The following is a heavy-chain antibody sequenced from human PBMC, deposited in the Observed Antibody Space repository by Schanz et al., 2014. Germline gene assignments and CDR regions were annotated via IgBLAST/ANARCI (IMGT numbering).Heavy chain of an antibody. J-gene: IGHJ4*02. V-gene: IGHV3-23*01. CDR2: ISGGGGTT. CDR3: ARGGPAYYFDD. CDR1: GFSFSSYA. Sequence: EVQLLESGGGLVEPGGSLRLSCAASGFSFSSYAMGWVRQARGKGLEWVSAISGGGGTTYYTDSVKGRFTISRDNSKNTVYIQMNSLRAEDTAVYYCARGGPAYYFDDWGQGTLVTVSS.